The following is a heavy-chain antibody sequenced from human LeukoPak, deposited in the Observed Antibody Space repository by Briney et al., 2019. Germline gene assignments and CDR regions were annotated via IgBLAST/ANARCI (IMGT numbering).Heavy chain of an antibody. CDR1: GFTFSDYY. V-gene: IGHV3-11*01. D-gene: IGHD2/OR15-2a*01. CDR3: AREVVIVPDYYYYGLDV. CDR2: ISSSGDSL. Sequence: GGSLRLSFAASGFTFSDYYMTWIRQAPGKGLEWVSFISSSGDSLYYADSVEGRFTISRDNAQDSVYLQMNSLRAEDTAVYYCAREVVIVPDYYYYGLDVWGQGTTVTVSS. J-gene: IGHJ6*02.